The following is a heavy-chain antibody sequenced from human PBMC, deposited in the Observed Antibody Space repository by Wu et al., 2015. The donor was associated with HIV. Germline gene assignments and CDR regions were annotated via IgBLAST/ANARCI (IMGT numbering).Heavy chain of an antibody. CDR1: GYTFTGYY. CDR2: INPNSGGT. D-gene: IGHD2-2*01. V-gene: IGHV1-2*02. Sequence: QVQLVQSGAEVKKPGASVKVSCKASGYTFTGYYMHWVRQAPGQGLEWMGWINPNSGGTNYAQKFQGRVTMTRDTSISTAYMELSRLRSDDTAVYYCAREKVVVPAGRGTWSDPWAREPVVHRL. J-gene: IGHJ5*02. CDR3: AREKVVVPAGRGTWSDP.